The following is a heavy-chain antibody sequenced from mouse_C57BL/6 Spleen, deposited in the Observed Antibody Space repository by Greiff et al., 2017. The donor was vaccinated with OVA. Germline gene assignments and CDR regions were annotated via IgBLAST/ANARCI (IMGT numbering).Heavy chain of an antibody. J-gene: IGHJ2*01. CDR3: ARSGCTYYFGD. CDR1: GFTFSSYA. CDR2: ISDGGSYT. Sequence: EVHLVESGGGLVKPGGSLKLSCAASGFTFSSYAMSWVRQTPEKRLEWVATISDGGSYTYYPDNVKGRFTITRDNAKNNLYLQMSNLKSEDTAMSYRARSGCTYYFGDWGKGATLTVA. V-gene: IGHV5-4*01.